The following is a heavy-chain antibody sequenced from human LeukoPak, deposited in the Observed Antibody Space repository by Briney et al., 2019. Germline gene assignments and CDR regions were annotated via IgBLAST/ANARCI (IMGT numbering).Heavy chain of an antibody. Sequence: PGGSLRLSCAASGFHFSSRGMNFVRQAPGKGLEWVSGISPSGDITYYVDSVMGRFSISRDNRQSTVSLQMNSLRAEDTAVYYCARLVVQKTDAFDIWGQGTMVTVSS. CDR1: GFHFSSRG. CDR2: ISPSGDIT. D-gene: IGHD3-22*01. CDR3: ARLVVQKTDAFDI. V-gene: IGHV3-23*01. J-gene: IGHJ3*02.